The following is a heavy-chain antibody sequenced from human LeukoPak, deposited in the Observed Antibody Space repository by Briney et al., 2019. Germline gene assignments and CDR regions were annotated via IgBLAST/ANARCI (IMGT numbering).Heavy chain of an antibody. V-gene: IGHV3-30-3*01. CDR3: AREISVTIFGVVTPDGY. D-gene: IGHD3-3*01. Sequence: PGGSLRLSCAASGFTFSSYAMHWVRQAPGKGLEWVAVISYDGSNKYYADSVKGRFTISRDNAKNSLYLQMNSLRAEDTAVYYCAREISVTIFGVVTPDGYWGQGTLVTVSS. CDR2: ISYDGSNK. CDR1: GFTFSSYA. J-gene: IGHJ4*02.